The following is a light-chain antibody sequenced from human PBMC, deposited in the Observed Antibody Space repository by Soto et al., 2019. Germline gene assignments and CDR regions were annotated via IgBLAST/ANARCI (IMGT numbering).Light chain of an antibody. CDR1: QSVSSTY. CDR2: GAS. Sequence: EIVLTQSPDTLSLFPGERATLSCRASQSVSSTYLAWYQQKLGQAPRLLIFGASSRAIGIPDRFSGSGSGTDFTLTISRLEPEDFAVYYCQQYGSSRWTFGQGTKVEIK. J-gene: IGKJ1*01. V-gene: IGKV3-20*01. CDR3: QQYGSSRWT.